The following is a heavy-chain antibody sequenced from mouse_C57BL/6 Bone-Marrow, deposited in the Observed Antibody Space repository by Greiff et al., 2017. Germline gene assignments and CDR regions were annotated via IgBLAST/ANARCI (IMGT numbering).Heavy chain of an antibody. J-gene: IGHJ1*03. D-gene: IGHD1-1*01. Sequence: EVKLVESGGGLVQPGGSLSLSCAASGFTFTDYYMSWVRQPPGKALEWLGFIRNKANGYTTEYSASVKGRFTISSDNSQSILYLQMNALRAEDSATYYCARYQANYGSNYGDWYFDVWGTGTTVTVSS. CDR3: ARYQANYGSNYGDWYFDV. V-gene: IGHV7-3*01. CDR2: IRNKANGYTT. CDR1: GFTFTDYY.